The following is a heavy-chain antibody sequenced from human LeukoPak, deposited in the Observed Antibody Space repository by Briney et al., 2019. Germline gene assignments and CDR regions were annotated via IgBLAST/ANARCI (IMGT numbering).Heavy chain of an antibody. CDR2: INHSGST. J-gene: IGHJ4*02. CDR1: GGTFSGYY. V-gene: IGHV4-34*01. Sequence: SETLSLTCAVYGGTFSGYYWSWIRQPPGKGLEWIGEINHSGSTNYNPSLKSRVTISVDASKNQFSLKLSSVTAADTAVYYCARSAGLDSFDYWGQGTLVTVSS. CDR3: ARSAGLDSFDY. D-gene: IGHD3/OR15-3a*01.